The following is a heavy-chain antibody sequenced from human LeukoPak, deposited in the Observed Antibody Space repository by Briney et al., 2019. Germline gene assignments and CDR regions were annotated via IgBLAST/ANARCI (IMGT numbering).Heavy chain of an antibody. D-gene: IGHD4-17*01. J-gene: IGHJ4*02. Sequence: GSLRLSCAASGFTFSSHRMSWVRQAPGKGLEWVANIKKDESEKYYVDSVKGRFTISRDNAKNSLYLQMNSLRAEDTAMYYCARGLYGDYDYWGQGTLVTVSS. CDR3: ARGLYGDYDY. V-gene: IGHV3-7*01. CDR2: IKKDESEK. CDR1: GFTFSSHR.